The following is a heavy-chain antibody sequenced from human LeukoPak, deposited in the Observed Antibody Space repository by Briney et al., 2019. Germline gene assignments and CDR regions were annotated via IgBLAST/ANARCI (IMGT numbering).Heavy chain of an antibody. Sequence: GGSLRLSCAASGFTFSSSAMPWVRQAPGRGLEWVAVISYDGSNNYYADSVKGRFTSSRDNSKNTLYVQLNSLRGEDTAVYYCAKESGTSGHPGGFDYWGQGTLVTVSS. CDR2: ISYDGSNN. V-gene: IGHV3-30*04. CDR1: GFTFSSSA. D-gene: IGHD2-8*01. CDR3: AKESGTSGHPGGFDY. J-gene: IGHJ4*02.